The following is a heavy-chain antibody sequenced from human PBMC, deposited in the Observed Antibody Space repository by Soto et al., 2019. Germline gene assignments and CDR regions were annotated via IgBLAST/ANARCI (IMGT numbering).Heavy chain of an antibody. V-gene: IGHV3-33*01. CDR2: IWYDGSNK. CDR1: GFTFSSYG. CDR3: ARDPIAAADDLDYYYYGMDV. D-gene: IGHD6-13*01. J-gene: IGHJ6*02. Sequence: PGGSLRLSCAASGFTFSSYGMHWVRQAPGKGLEWVAVIWYDGSNKYYADSVKGRFTISRDNSKNTLYLQMNSLRAEDTAVYYYARDPIAAADDLDYYYYGMDVWGQGTTVTVSS.